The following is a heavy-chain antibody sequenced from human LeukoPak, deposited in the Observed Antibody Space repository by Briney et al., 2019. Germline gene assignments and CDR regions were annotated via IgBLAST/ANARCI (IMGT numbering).Heavy chain of an antibody. CDR1: GFTFSIFG. J-gene: IGHJ4*02. Sequence: PGGSLRLSCAASGFTFSIFGMHWVRQAPGKGLEWVSFIHFDGSNKFYADSVKGGFTISRDNSKNTLYLQMNTRRTEETAVYYFANXHQQIVLPDYWGQGTLVTVSS. V-gene: IGHV3-30*02. CDR3: ANXHQQIVLPDY. D-gene: IGHD1-26*01. CDR2: IHFDGSNK.